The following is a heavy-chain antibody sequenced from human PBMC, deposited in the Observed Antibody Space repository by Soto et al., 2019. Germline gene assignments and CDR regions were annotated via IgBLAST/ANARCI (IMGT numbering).Heavy chain of an antibody. CDR2: INQDGNDK. CDR1: GFTFSRFW. Sequence: PGGSLRLSCEASGFTFSRFWMSWVRQAPGKGLEWVATINQDGNDKYYDASVRGRFTISRDNDKNSMYLQMNSLRAEDTAVYYCARPTYYYDSSGPPAYWGQGTLVTVSS. D-gene: IGHD3-22*01. V-gene: IGHV3-7*01. CDR3: ARPTYYYDSSGPPAY. J-gene: IGHJ4*02.